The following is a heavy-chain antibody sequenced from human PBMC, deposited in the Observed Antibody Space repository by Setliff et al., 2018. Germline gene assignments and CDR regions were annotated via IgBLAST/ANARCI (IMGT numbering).Heavy chain of an antibody. J-gene: IGHJ4*02. V-gene: IGHV3-30*02. CDR1: GFAFRSYA. D-gene: IGHD5-12*01. CDR2: IRYDGSKV. CDR3: ARCGGGIGYSGTWFGHYDL. Sequence: GGSLSLSCAASGFAFRSYAMDWVRRAPGRGLEWVAFIRYDGSKVLYADSVKGRVTISKDDSKNTLYLQMDNLRPDDTAVYYCARCGGGIGYSGTWFGHYDLWGQGTPVTVSS.